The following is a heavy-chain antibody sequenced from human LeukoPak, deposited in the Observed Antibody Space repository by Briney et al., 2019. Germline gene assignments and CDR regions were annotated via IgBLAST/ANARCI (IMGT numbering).Heavy chain of an antibody. CDR3: ARDGAAAGMDNWFDP. Sequence: SSETLSLTCTVSGGSISSYYWSWIRQPAGKGLEWIGRIYTSGSTNYNPSLKSRVTMSVDTSKNQFSLKLSSVTAADTAVYYCARDGAAAGMDNWFDPWGQGTLVTVSS. CDR1: GGSISSYY. CDR2: IYTSGST. V-gene: IGHV4-4*07. D-gene: IGHD6-13*01. J-gene: IGHJ5*02.